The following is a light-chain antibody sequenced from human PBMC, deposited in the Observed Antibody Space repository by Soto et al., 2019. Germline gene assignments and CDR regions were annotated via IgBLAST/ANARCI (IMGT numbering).Light chain of an antibody. CDR1: QSVSSNY. CDR3: QQYGSSGT. J-gene: IGKJ1*01. Sequence: EIVMTQSPATLPVSPGERATLSCRASQSVSSNYLAWYQQKPGQAPRLLIYGASNRATGIPDRFSGSGSGTDFTLTISRLEPEDFAVYYCQQYGSSGTFGQGTKVDIK. CDR2: GAS. V-gene: IGKV3-20*01.